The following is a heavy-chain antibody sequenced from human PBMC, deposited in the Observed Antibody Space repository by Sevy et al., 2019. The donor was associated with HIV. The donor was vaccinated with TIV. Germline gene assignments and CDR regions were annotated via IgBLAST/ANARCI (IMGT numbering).Heavy chain of an antibody. CDR3: ARGGYCTNNVCYGSIDY. D-gene: IGHD2-8*01. CDR1: GFTFRSYG. Sequence: GGSLRLSCAASGFTFRSYGMHWVRQAPGMGLEWVAVIWDNGSKKYYADSVKGRFTISRDNSKNTLYLQMNSLRAEDTAVYYCARGGYCTNNVCYGSIDYWGRGTLVTVSS. V-gene: IGHV3-33*01. CDR2: IWDNGSKK. J-gene: IGHJ4*02.